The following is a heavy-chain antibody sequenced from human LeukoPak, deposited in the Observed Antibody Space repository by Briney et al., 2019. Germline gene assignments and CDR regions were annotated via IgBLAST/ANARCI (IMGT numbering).Heavy chain of an antibody. V-gene: IGHV4-39*01. CDR2: IYYSGST. Sequence: SETLSLTCTVSGGSISSSSYYWGWIRQPPGKGLEWIGSIYYSGSTYYNPSLKCRVTISVDTSKNQFSLKLSSVTAADTAVYYCARDYYDSSGYPVYIDYWGQGTLVTVSS. CDR3: ARDYYDSSGYPVYIDY. CDR1: GGSISSSSYY. J-gene: IGHJ4*02. D-gene: IGHD3-22*01.